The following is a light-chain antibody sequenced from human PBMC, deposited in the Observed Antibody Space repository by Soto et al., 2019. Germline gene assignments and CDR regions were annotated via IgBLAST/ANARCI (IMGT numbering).Light chain of an antibody. CDR3: TSYTSSSTYV. J-gene: IGLJ1*01. V-gene: IGLV2-14*01. CDR2: EVS. Sequence: QSALTQPAYVSGSPGQSITISCTGTSSDVGGYNYVSWYQQYPGKAPKLMIYEVSNRPSGVSNRFSGSTSGNTASLTISGLQAEYEADYSCTSYTSSSTYVFGTGTKLTVL. CDR1: SSDVGGYNY.